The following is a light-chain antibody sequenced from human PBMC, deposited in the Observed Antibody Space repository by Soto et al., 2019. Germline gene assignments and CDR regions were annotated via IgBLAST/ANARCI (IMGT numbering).Light chain of an antibody. CDR1: QSVLHSSNNKNY. CDR3: QQYYSDPPIT. CDR2: WAS. J-gene: IGKJ5*01. Sequence: DIVLTQSPDSLAVSLGERATINCKSSQSVLHSSNNKNYLAWYQQKAGQPPKLLIYWASTRESGVPDRFSGSGSGTDFTLTIGSLQAEDVAVYYCQQYYSDPPITFGQGTRLEIK. V-gene: IGKV4-1*01.